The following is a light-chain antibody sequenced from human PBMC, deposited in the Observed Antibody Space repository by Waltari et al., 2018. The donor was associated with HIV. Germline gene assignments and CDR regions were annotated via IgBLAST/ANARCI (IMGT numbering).Light chain of an antibody. Sequence: HSALTLPAYVSRSPGQSIPTPCTGTSRDVAASTYVSRYQQHPAKAPKLIIHDVTKRPSGVPNRFSGSKSGNTASLTISGLRAEDEADYYCTSYASGSTPCVFGTGTKVTVL. CDR1: SRDVAASTY. J-gene: IGLJ1*01. CDR3: TSYASGSTPCV. V-gene: IGLV2-14*03. CDR2: DVT.